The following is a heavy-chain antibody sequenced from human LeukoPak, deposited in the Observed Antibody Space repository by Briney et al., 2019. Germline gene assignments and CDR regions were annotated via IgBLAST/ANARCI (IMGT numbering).Heavy chain of an antibody. J-gene: IGHJ5*02. CDR3: AKPGSGYSSSWYDVGWFDP. Sequence: PGGSLRLSCAASGFTFSSYEMNWVRQAPGKGLEWVSYISSSGSTIYYADSVKGRFTISRDNAKNSLYLQMNSLRAEDTAVYYCAKPGSGYSSSWYDVGWFDPWGQGTLVTVSS. CDR1: GFTFSSYE. D-gene: IGHD6-13*01. CDR2: ISSSGSTI. V-gene: IGHV3-48*03.